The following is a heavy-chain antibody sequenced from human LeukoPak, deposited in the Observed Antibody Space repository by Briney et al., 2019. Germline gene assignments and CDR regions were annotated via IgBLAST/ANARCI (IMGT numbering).Heavy chain of an antibody. CDR3: ARGGLYGYDVFDY. CDR2: ISGSGRTM. V-gene: IGHV3-48*03. J-gene: IGHJ4*02. CDR1: GFTFSSCA. D-gene: IGHD5-12*01. Sequence: GGSLRLSCAASGFTFSSCAMSWVRQAPGKGLEWVSYISGSGRTMSYADSVKGRFTISRDNAKNSLYLQMNSLRVEDTAVYHCARGGLYGYDVFDYWGQGTLVTVSS.